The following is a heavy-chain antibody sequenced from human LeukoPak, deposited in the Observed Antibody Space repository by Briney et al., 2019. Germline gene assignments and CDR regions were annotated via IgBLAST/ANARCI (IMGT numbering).Heavy chain of an antibody. D-gene: IGHD3-10*01. CDR1: GGSISSYY. J-gene: IGHJ4*02. V-gene: IGHV4-59*01. CDR3: ASRSPRGFGELHFDY. Sequence: PSETLSLTCTVSGGSISSYYWSWIRQPPGKGLEWIGYIYYSGSTNYNPSLKSRVTISVDTSKNQFSLKLSSVTAADTAVYYCASRSPRGFGELHFDYWGQGTLVTVSS. CDR2: IYYSGST.